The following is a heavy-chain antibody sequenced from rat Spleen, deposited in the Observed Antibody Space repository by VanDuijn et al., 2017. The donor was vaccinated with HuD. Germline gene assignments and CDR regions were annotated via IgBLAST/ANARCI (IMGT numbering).Heavy chain of an antibody. V-gene: IGHV5-19*01. Sequence: EVQLVESDGGLVQPGRSLKLSCAASGFTFSNYGMHWIRQAPTKGLEWVASVSPTGGSTYYRDSVKGRFTFSRDNAKSTLYLQMDSLRSEDTATYYCTAHGNRISRFAYWGQGTLVTVSS. D-gene: IGHD2-7*01. CDR1: GFTFSNYG. CDR2: VSPTGGST. CDR3: TAHGNRISRFAY. J-gene: IGHJ3*01.